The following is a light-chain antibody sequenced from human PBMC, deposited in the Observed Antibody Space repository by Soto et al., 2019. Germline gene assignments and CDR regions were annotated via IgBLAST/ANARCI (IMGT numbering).Light chain of an antibody. CDR2: DAS. Sequence: DIQMTPSPSTLSASVGDRVTITCRASQSISSWLAWYQQKPGKAPKLLIYDASSLESGVPSRFSGSGSGTDFTLTISRLEPEDFAVYYCQQYGSSGTFGQGTKVDIK. V-gene: IGKV1-5*01. J-gene: IGKJ1*01. CDR1: QSISSW. CDR3: QQYGSSGT.